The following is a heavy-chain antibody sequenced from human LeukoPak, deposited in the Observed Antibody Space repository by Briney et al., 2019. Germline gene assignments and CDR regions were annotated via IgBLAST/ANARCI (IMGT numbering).Heavy chain of an antibody. D-gene: IGHD3/OR15-3a*01. CDR2: IYYSGST. CDR3: ARRDSRWFDP. J-gene: IGHJ5*02. V-gene: IGHV4-59*08. Sequence: PSETLSLTCTVSGYSLNNYYWSWIRQSPGKGLEWIGYIYYSGSTNYNPSLKSRVTMSVDTSKTQFSLKLTSVTAADTAVYYCARRDSRWFDPWGQGTLVTVS. CDR1: GYSLNNYY.